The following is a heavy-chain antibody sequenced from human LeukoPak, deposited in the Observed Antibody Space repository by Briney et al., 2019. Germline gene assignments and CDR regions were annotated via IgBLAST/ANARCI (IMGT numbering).Heavy chain of an antibody. CDR3: AKDILTGYYVGVTLYGMDV. J-gene: IGHJ6*02. CDR2: ISYDGSNK. D-gene: IGHD3-9*01. V-gene: IGHV3-30*18. Sequence: GGSLRLSCAASGFTFSSYAMSWVRQAPGKGLEWVAVISYDGSNKYYADSVKGRFTISRDNSKNTLYLQMNSLRAEDTAVYYCAKDILTGYYVGVTLYGMDVWGQGTTVTVSS. CDR1: GFTFSSYA.